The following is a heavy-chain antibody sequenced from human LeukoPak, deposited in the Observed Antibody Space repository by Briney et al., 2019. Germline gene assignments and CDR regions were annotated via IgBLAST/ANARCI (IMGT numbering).Heavy chain of an antibody. Sequence: SETLSLTCSVSGGSISRYYWSWIRQPPGKGLEWIGYIYYSGSTNYNPSLKSRVTISVDTSKNQFSLKLSSVTAADTAVYYCARGSYYYDSSGYYSGVFDYWGQGTLVTVSS. CDR2: IYYSGST. CDR3: ARGSYYYDSSGYYSGVFDY. J-gene: IGHJ4*02. D-gene: IGHD3-22*01. CDR1: GGSISRYY. V-gene: IGHV4-59*01.